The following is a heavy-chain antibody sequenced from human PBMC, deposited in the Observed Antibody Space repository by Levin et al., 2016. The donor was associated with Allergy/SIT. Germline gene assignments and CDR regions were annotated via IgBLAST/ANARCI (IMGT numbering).Heavy chain of an antibody. D-gene: IGHD2-15*01. J-gene: IGHJ4*02. CDR2: GYYSGTT. CDR3: ARSGTEAIEY. Sequence: GSLRLSCSVSGGSISSYYWNWIRQSPGKGLEWIGYGYYSGTTKYNPSLESRVTISVDTSKNQFSLKLSSVTTADTAVYYCARSGTEAIEYWGQGTLVTVSS. V-gene: IGHV4-59*01. CDR1: GGSISSYY.